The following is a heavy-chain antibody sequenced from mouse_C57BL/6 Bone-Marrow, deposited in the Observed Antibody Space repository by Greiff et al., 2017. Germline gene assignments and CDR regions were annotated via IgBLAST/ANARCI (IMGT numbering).Heavy chain of an antibody. Sequence: QVQLQQSGAELVMPGASVKLSCKASGYTFTSYWMHWVKQRPGQGLEWIGEIDPSDSYTNYNQKFKGKSTLTVDKSSSTAYMQLSSLTSEDSAVYYCAREYDGSSYWAYYFDYWGQGTTLTVSS. CDR3: AREYDGSSYWAYYFDY. V-gene: IGHV1-69*01. D-gene: IGHD1-1*01. J-gene: IGHJ2*01. CDR1: GYTFTSYW. CDR2: IDPSDSYT.